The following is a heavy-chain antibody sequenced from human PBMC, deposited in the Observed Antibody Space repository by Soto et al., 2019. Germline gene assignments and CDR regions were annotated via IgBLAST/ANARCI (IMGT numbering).Heavy chain of an antibody. CDR1: GYIIKNYW. CDR2: ILPDDSDT. Sequence: PGESLKISCKASGYIIKNYWIGWVRQMPGQGLEWMWIILPDDSDTRYSPSFQGHVTISVDKSISTAYVQWSSLKASDSAIYYCFRGGVTSRTFDFLGQGNLVTVSS. D-gene: IGHD3-16*01. J-gene: IGHJ4*02. CDR3: FRGGVTSRTFDF. V-gene: IGHV5-51*01.